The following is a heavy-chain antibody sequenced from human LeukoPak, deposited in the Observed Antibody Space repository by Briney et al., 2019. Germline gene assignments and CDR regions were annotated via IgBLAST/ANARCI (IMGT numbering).Heavy chain of an antibody. CDR3: ASGGEMATITLGYYFDY. CDR2: INHSGST. Sequence: SETLSLTCAVYGGSFSGYYGSWVRQPPGKGLEWIGEINHSGSTNYNPPLKSRVTISVDTSKNQFSLKLSSVTAADAAVYYCASGGEMATITLGYYFDYWGQGTLVTVSS. D-gene: IGHD5-24*01. J-gene: IGHJ4*02. CDR1: GGSFSGYY. V-gene: IGHV4-34*01.